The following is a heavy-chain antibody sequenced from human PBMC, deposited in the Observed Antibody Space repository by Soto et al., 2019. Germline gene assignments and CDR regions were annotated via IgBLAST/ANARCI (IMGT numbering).Heavy chain of an antibody. V-gene: IGHV4-59*01. J-gene: IGHJ6*02. Sequence: SETLSLTCSVSGASISSYYYTWIRQTPGKGLEWIGYIYLGGSINYNPSFKSRVIISVDTSKNQFSVRLSSVTAADTAVYYCARGGYYDNNWVKLRHYGLDVWGQGTSVTVSS. D-gene: IGHD3-16*01. CDR2: IYLGGSI. CDR1: GASISSYY. CDR3: ARGGYYDNNWVKLRHYGLDV.